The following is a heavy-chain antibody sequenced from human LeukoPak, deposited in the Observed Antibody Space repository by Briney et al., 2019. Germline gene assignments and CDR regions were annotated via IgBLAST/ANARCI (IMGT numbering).Heavy chain of an antibody. CDR1: GFTFSSYA. V-gene: IGHV3-23*01. CDR2: ISGSGGST. Sequence: PGGSLRLSXAASGFTFSSYAMSWVRQAPGKGLEWVSAISGSGGSTYYADSVKGRFTISRDNSKNTLYLQMNSLRAEDTAVYYCAKDQVGFWSGYAYWGQGTLVTVSS. D-gene: IGHD3-3*01. CDR3: AKDQVGFWSGYAY. J-gene: IGHJ4*02.